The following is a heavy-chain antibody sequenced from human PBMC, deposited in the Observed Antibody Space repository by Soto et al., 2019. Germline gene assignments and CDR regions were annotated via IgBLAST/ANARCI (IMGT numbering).Heavy chain of an antibody. V-gene: IGHV3-33*01. CDR3: ARDLNDFWSGYLSLDY. CDR1: GFTFSSYG. J-gene: IGHJ4*02. CDR2: IWYDGSNK. D-gene: IGHD3-3*01. Sequence: GGSLRLSCAASGFTFSSYGMHWVRQAPGKGLEWVAVIWYDGSNKYYADSVKGRFTISRDNSKNTLYLQMNSLRAEDTAVYYCARDLNDFWSGYLSLDYWGQGTLVTVSS.